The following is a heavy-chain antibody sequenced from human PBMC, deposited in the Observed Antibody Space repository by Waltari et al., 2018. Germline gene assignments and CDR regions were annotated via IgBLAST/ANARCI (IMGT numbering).Heavy chain of an antibody. V-gene: IGHV3-74*01. D-gene: IGHD7-27*01. CDR2: IEGDGTVT. Sequence: DVQLVESGGGLVQPGGSLRLSCAASGFTLSNYWMHGVRQGTGKGLVWVSRIEGDGTVTNYADSVEGRFTISRDNAKNTLYLQMDSLRVEDTAVYYCARAPLNWGPLSGADYWGQGTLVTVSS. J-gene: IGHJ4*02. CDR1: GFTLSNYW. CDR3: ARAPLNWGPLSGADY.